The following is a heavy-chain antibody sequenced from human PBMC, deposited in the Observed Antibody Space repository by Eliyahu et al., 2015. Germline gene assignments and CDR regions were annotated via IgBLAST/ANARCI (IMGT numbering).Heavy chain of an antibody. V-gene: IGHV3-23*01. Sequence: GKGLEWVSTISGSGGSTDYADSVKGRFTISRDNSKNTLYLQMNSLRAEDTAVYYCAKESNWNWFNHWGQGTLVTVSS. CDR3: AKESNWNWFNH. J-gene: IGHJ5*02. D-gene: IGHD1-1*01. CDR2: ISGSGGST.